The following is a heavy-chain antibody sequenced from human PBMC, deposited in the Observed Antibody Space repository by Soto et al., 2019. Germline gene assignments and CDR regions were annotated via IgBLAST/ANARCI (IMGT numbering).Heavy chain of an antibody. V-gene: IGHV3-23*01. CDR2: ISGSGGST. CDR3: AKEGTCSGGSCWGYYYGMDV. J-gene: IGHJ6*02. CDR1: GFTFSSYA. D-gene: IGHD2-15*01. Sequence: GGSLRLSCAASGFTFSSYAMSWVRQAPGKGLEWVSAISGSGGSTYYADSVKGRFTISRDNSKNTLYLQMNSLRAEDTAVYYCAKEGTCSGGSCWGYYYGMDVWGQGTTVTVPS.